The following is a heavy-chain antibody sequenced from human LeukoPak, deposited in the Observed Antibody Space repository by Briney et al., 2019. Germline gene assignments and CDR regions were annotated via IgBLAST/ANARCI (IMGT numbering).Heavy chain of an antibody. Sequence: SETLSLTCGVYGGPFSIYCWNWIRQSPGEGLEWIGEINQSGSTKYNPSLKSRVTISVDTSKNQFSLKLSSVTAADTAVCYCATMGSGSYFNYWGQGSLVTVSS. CDR2: INQSGST. V-gene: IGHV4-34*01. CDR1: GGPFSIYC. CDR3: ATMGSGSYFNY. J-gene: IGHJ4*02. D-gene: IGHD1-26*01.